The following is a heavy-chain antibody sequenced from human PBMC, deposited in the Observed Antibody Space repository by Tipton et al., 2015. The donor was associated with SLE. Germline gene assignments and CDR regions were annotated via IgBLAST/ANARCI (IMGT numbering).Heavy chain of an antibody. D-gene: IGHD2-15*01. Sequence: TLSLTCTVSGYSVSTGFYWGWIRQPPGKGLEWIGHVYPSGDTNYNPSLKTRVSISIDTPKNQLSLKLTSVTAADTAVYYCARGSVVADDYWGQGTLVTVSS. CDR1: GYSVSTGFY. V-gene: IGHV4-38-2*02. CDR2: VYPSGDT. J-gene: IGHJ4*02. CDR3: ARGSVVADDY.